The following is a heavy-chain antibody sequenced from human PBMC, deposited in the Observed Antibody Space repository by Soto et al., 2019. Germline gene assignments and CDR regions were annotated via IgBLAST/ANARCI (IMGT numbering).Heavy chain of an antibody. V-gene: IGHV1-24*01. CDR2: FDPEDGET. J-gene: IGHJ5*02. CDR3: ATQTGTWFDP. CDR1: GYTFTSYY. D-gene: IGHD1-7*01. Sequence: ASVKVSCKASGYTFTSYYMHWVRQAPGKGLEWMGGFDPEDGETIYAQKFQGRVTMTEDTSTDTAYMELSSLRSEDTAVYYCATQTGTWFDPWGQGTLVTVSS.